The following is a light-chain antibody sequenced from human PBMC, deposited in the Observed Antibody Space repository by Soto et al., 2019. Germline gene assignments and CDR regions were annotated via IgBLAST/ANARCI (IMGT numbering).Light chain of an antibody. CDR3: MQGTHWPIT. CDR2: KVS. CDR1: KSLVHSDGIAY. Sequence: DVVQRPSPLPLPVTLGPPASISCTSHKSLVHSDGIAYFSWFQQRPGRSTRRLIYKVSNRDSGVPARFSGSGSGTDFALKISRVEAEEVGVYYCMQGTHWPITFGQGTRLEIK. V-gene: IGKV2-30*02. J-gene: IGKJ5*01.